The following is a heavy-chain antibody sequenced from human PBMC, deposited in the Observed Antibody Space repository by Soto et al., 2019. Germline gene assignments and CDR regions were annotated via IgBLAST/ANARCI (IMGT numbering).Heavy chain of an antibody. J-gene: IGHJ4*02. D-gene: IGHD3-3*01. Sequence: SETLSLTCTVSGGSISSYYWSWIRQPPGKGLEWIGYIYYSGSTNYNPSLKSRVTISVDTSKNQFSLKLSSVTAADTAVYYCERGGDYVFGSGYYPFDYGAQGTLVTVSS. CDR2: IYYSGST. V-gene: IGHV4-59*01. CDR3: ERGGDYVFGSGYYPFDY. CDR1: GGSISSYY.